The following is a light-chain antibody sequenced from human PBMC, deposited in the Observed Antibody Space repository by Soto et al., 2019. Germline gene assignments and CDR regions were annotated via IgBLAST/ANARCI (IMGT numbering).Light chain of an antibody. Sequence: QSALTQPASVSGSPGQSITISCTGTSSDVGGYNYVSWYQQHPGKAPKVMIYDVSNRPSGVSNRFSGSKSGNTASLTISGLQAEEDADYYCSSYTGSSTFVVFGGGTKLTVL. CDR1: SSDVGGYNY. V-gene: IGLV2-14*01. CDR2: DVS. CDR3: SSYTGSSTFVV. J-gene: IGLJ2*01.